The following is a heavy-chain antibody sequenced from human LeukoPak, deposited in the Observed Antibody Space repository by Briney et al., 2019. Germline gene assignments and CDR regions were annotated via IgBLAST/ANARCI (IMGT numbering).Heavy chain of an antibody. D-gene: IGHD3-22*01. CDR3: ARDPPPPYYDSSGPDTTPS. Sequence: AGGSLRLSCAASGFTFSSYSMNWVRQAPGKGLEWVSYISSSSSYIYYADSVKGRFTISRDNAKNSLYLQMNSLRAEDTAVYYCARDPPPPYYDSSGPDTTPSWGQGTLVTVSS. J-gene: IGHJ5*02. CDR1: GFTFSSYS. CDR2: ISSSSSYI. V-gene: IGHV3-21*05.